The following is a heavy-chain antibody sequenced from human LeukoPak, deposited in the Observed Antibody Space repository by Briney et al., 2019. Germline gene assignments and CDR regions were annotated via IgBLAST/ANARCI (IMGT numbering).Heavy chain of an antibody. V-gene: IGHV3-13*01. CDR3: ARHVYTHYCSGGSCYSSVFSFDY. Sequence: GGSLRLSCAASGFTFSSYDMHWVRQATGKGLEWVSAIGTAGDTYYPGSVKGRFTISRENAKNSLYLQMNSLRAGDTAVYYCARHVYTHYCSGGSCYSSVFSFDYWGQGTLVTVSS. J-gene: IGHJ4*02. D-gene: IGHD2-15*01. CDR1: GFTFSSYD. CDR2: IGTAGDT.